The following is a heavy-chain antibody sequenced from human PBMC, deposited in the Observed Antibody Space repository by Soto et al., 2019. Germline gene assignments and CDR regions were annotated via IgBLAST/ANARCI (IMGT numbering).Heavy chain of an antibody. V-gene: IGHV1-18*01. CDR2: ISAYNGNT. CDR1: GYTFTSYG. J-gene: IGHJ3*02. CDR3: ARSGAGDSSGWYGDAFDI. Sequence: AAVKVSCKASGYTFTSYGISWVRQAPGQGLEWMGWISAYNGNTNYAQKLQGRVTMTTDTSTSTAYMELRSLRSDDTAVYYCARSGAGDSSGWYGDAFDIWGQGTMVTVSS. D-gene: IGHD6-19*01.